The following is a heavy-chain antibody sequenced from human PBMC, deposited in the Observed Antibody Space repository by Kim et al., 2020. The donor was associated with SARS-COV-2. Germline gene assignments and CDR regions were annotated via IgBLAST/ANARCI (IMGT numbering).Heavy chain of an antibody. V-gene: IGHV1-18*01. D-gene: IGHD3-22*01. CDR3: ARGGYDSGFDY. J-gene: IGHJ4*02. Sequence: KTNYAQKFRGRGTMTTDTSTSTAYLEVRSLRSDETAVYYCARGGYDSGFDYWGQGTLVTVSS. CDR2: KT.